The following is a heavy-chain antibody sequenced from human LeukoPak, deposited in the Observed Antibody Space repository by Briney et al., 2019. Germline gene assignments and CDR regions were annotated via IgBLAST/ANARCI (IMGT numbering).Heavy chain of an antibody. J-gene: IGHJ4*02. D-gene: IGHD3-10*01. CDR1: GYSFTSYW. CDR3: ARHYRRSDYYGSGSYYPLDY. Sequence: PGESLKISCKGSGYSFTSYWIGWVRQMPGKGLEWMGIIYPGDSDTRYSPSFQGQVTISADKSISTAYLQWSSLKASDTAMYYCARHYRRSDYYGSGSYYPLDYWGQGTLVTVSS. V-gene: IGHV5-51*01. CDR2: IYPGDSDT.